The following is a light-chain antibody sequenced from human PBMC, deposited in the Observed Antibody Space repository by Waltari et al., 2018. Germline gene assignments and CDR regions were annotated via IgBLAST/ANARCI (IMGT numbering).Light chain of an antibody. CDR1: KLGDKY. CDR2: QDT. J-gene: IGLJ3*02. V-gene: IGLV3-1*01. Sequence: SYELTQPPSVSVSPGQTASITCSGDKLGDKYASWYQQKPGQSPVLVIYQDTKRPSGVPWRFAGSNSANTATLTIRGTQGMDEADYYCLAWDSSTAWVFGGGTKLTVL. CDR3: LAWDSSTAWV.